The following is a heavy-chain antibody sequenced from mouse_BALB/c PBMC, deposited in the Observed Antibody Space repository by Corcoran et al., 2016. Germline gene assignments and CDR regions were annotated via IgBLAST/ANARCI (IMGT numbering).Heavy chain of an antibody. CDR2: IDPANGNT. CDR3: ARWDWYFDF. J-gene: IGHJ1*01. Sequence: EVQLQQSGAELVKPGASVKLSCTASGFNIKDTYMHWVKQRPEQGLEWIGRIDPANGNTKYDPKFQGKATITAYTSSNTAYLQLSRLTAEDTAVYDCARWDWYFDFWGAGTTVTVSS. CDR1: GFNIKDTY. V-gene: IGHV14-3*02.